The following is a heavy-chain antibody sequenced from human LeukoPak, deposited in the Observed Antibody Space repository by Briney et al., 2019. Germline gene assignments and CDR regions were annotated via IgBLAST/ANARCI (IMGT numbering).Heavy chain of an antibody. CDR3: ARGGSYYDY. J-gene: IGHJ4*02. V-gene: IGHV4-59*01. CDR2: IYYSGST. Sequence: SETLSLTCTVSGGSISNYYWNWIRQPPGKGLEWIGYIYYSGSTNYNPSLKSRVTISVDTSKNQFSLDLSSVIAADTAMYYCARGGSYYDYWGQGTLVTVSS. CDR1: GGSISNYY. D-gene: IGHD1-26*01.